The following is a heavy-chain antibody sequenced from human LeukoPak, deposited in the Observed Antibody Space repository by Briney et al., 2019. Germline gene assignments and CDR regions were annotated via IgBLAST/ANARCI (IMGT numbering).Heavy chain of an antibody. Sequence: GGSLRLSCAASGNYWMHWVRQAPGKGLVWVSHINSDGSWTSYADSVKGRFTTSKDNAKNTVYLQMNSLRAEDTAVYYCVSFYETYWGRGTLVTVSS. CDR3: VSFYETY. CDR2: INSDGSWT. D-gene: IGHD2/OR15-2a*01. CDR1: GNYW. V-gene: IGHV3-74*01. J-gene: IGHJ4*02.